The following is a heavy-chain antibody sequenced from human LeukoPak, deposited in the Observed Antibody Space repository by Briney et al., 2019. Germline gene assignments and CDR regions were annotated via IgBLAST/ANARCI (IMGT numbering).Heavy chain of an antibody. V-gene: IGHV3-23*01. CDR2: ISGSGGGT. Sequence: GGSLRLSCAASGFTFGSYAMSWVRQAPGKGLEWVSAISGSGGGTYYADSVKGRFTISRDNSKNTLYLQMNSLRAEDTAVYYCARIGITMIVVVRYYFDYWGQGTLVTVSS. J-gene: IGHJ4*02. CDR3: ARIGITMIVVVRYYFDY. D-gene: IGHD3-22*01. CDR1: GFTFGSYA.